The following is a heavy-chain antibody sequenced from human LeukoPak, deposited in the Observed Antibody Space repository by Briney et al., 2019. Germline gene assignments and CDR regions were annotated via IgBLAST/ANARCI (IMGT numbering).Heavy chain of an antibody. CDR1: GFTFSSYA. D-gene: IGHD3-9*01. J-gene: IGHJ4*02. CDR3: ARRPSKYYDILTGYYRSEFDY. V-gene: IGHV3-23*01. Sequence: GGSLRLSCAASGFTFSSYAMSWVRQAPGKGLEWVSAISGSVGSTYYADSVKGRFTISRDNSKNTLYLQMNSLRVEDTAVYYCARRPSKYYDILTGYYRSEFDYWGQGTLVTVSS. CDR2: ISGSVGST.